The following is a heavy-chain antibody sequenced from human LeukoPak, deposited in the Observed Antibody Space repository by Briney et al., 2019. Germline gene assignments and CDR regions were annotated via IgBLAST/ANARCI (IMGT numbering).Heavy chain of an antibody. V-gene: IGHV4-30-4*08. J-gene: IGHJ3*02. CDR2: IYYSGST. Sequence: SETLSLTCAVYIESFSGHSWTWIRQPPGKGLEWIGYIYYSGSTYYNPSLKSRVTISVDTSKNQFSLKLSSVTAADTAVYYCARDQPIHYYGSGSYPPGAFDIWGQGTMVTVSS. CDR1: IESFSGHS. D-gene: IGHD3-10*01. CDR3: ARDQPIHYYGSGSYPPGAFDI.